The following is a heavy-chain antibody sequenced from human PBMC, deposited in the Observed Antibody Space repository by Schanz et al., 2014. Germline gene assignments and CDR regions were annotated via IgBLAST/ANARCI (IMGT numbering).Heavy chain of an antibody. Sequence: QVQLVQSGAEVKKPGASVKVSCKASGYTFTSYGISWVRQAPGQGLEWMGWISAYKGNTNTNYAQKVQGRVTMTTDASTSTAYMELRSLRSDDTAVYYCARDRTYYDILTGYSYFDYWGQGTLVTVSS. CDR2: ISAYKGNTNT. D-gene: IGHD3-9*01. CDR3: ARDRTYYDILTGYSYFDY. CDR1: GYTFTSYG. J-gene: IGHJ4*02. V-gene: IGHV1-18*01.